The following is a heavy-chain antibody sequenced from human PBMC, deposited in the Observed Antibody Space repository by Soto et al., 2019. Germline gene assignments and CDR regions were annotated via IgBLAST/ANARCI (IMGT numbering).Heavy chain of an antibody. V-gene: IGHV4-34*01. J-gene: IGHJ6*02. D-gene: IGHD3-3*01. CDR2: ISQVGRA. Sequence: SETLSRTCDVSGDSFSGYFCNWLRQPPGKGLEWIGEISQVGRARYNPSLETRITISVATSKTEFSLNLTSVTDADTAVYYCARDRDDFWSGPGRFRNYYYYYYGMDVWGQGT. CDR3: ARDRDDFWSGPGRFRNYYYYYYGMDV. CDR1: GDSFSGYF.